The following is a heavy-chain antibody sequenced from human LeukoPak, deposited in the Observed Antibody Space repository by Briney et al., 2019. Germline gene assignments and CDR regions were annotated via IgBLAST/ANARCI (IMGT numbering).Heavy chain of an antibody. Sequence: ASVKVSCKSSGYTFNSYGITWVRQAPGQGLEWMGWIHAYNGHTNYAQKFQGRVTMTRDTSISTAYMELSRLRSDDTAVYYCAFSSGWSYDYWGQGTLVTVSS. D-gene: IGHD6-19*01. CDR2: IHAYNGHT. J-gene: IGHJ4*02. CDR1: GYTFNSYG. CDR3: AFSSGWSYDY. V-gene: IGHV1-18*01.